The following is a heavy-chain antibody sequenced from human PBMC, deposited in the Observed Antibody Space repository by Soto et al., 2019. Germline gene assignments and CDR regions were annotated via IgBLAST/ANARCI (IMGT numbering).Heavy chain of an antibody. J-gene: IGHJ4*02. D-gene: IGHD4-17*01. V-gene: IGHV4-59*01. CDR1: GGSISSYY. CDR3: ARAHDYGDYLGFDY. CDR2: IYYSGST. Sequence: PSETLSLTCTVSGGSISSYYWSWIRQPPGKGLEWIGYIYYSGSTNYNPSLKSRVTISVDTSKNQFSLKLSSVTAADTAVYYCARAHDYGDYLGFDYWGQGTLVTVSS.